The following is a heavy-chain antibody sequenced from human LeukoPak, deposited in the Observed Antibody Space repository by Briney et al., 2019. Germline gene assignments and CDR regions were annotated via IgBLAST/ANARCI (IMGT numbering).Heavy chain of an antibody. CDR3: AREGFGELWVLAFDI. D-gene: IGHD3-10*01. Sequence: GSSVKVSCKASGGTFSSYAISWVRQAPGQGLEWMGGIIPIFGTANYAQKFQGRVTITTDESTSTAYMELSSLRSEDTAVYYCAREGFGELWVLAFDIWGQGTMVTVSS. J-gene: IGHJ3*02. CDR1: GGTFSSYA. V-gene: IGHV1-69*05. CDR2: IIPIFGTA.